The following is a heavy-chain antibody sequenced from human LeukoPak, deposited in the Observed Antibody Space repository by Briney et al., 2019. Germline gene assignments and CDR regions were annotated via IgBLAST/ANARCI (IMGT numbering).Heavy chain of an antibody. CDR1: GFTFSSYS. CDR3: ARDLPVEYSSSQYFDY. Sequence: GSLRLSCAASGFTFSSYSMNWVCQAPGKGLEWVSSISSSSSYIYYADSVKGRFTISRDKAKNSLYLQMNSLRAEDTAVYYCARDLPVEYSSSQYFDYWGQGTLVTVSS. D-gene: IGHD6-6*01. CDR2: ISSSSSYI. J-gene: IGHJ4*02. V-gene: IGHV3-21*01.